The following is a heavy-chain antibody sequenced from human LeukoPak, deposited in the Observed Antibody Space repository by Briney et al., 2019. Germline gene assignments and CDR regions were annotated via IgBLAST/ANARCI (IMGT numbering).Heavy chain of an antibody. CDR3: ASNWNGDAFDI. J-gene: IGHJ3*02. CDR2: IKEDGSQT. D-gene: IGHD1-1*01. Sequence: GGSLRLSCAASGFTFSNYWMTWVRQAPGKGLQWVANIKEDGSQTYYVDSVKGRFTISRDNAKNSLYLQMNSLRAEDTAVYYCASNWNGDAFDIWGQGTMVTVSS. V-gene: IGHV3-7*01. CDR1: GFTFSNYW.